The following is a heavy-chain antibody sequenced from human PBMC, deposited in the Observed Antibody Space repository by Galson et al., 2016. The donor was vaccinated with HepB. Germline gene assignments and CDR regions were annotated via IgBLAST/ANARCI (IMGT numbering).Heavy chain of an antibody. J-gene: IGHJ4*02. CDR1: GFTFSSYD. V-gene: IGHV3-23*01. Sequence: SLRLSCADSGFTFSSYDMSWVRQPPGKGLEWVSAISGSGDSTYYADYVKGRFTISRDNSKNTLYMQMNSLRAEDTAVYYCAKSFHCTNGVCRDYWGQGTLVTVSS. CDR3: AKSFHCTNGVCRDY. D-gene: IGHD2-8*01. CDR2: ISGSGDST.